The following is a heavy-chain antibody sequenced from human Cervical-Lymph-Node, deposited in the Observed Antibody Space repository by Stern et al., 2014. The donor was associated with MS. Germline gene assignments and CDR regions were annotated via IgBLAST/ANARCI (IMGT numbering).Heavy chain of an antibody. CDR2: ISYDGSNK. CDR3: ARDAGSCGTTSCYKRAFDL. V-gene: IGHV3-30-3*01. Sequence: DQLVESGGGVVQPGRSLRLSCAASAFTLSSFAMHWVRQAPGKGLEWVALISYDGSNKYHADSVKGRFTISRDSSNNTLYLEMDGLRAEDTAVYYCARDAGSCGTTSCYKRAFDLWGQGTLVTVSS. D-gene: IGHD2-2*02. J-gene: IGHJ3*01. CDR1: AFTLSSFA.